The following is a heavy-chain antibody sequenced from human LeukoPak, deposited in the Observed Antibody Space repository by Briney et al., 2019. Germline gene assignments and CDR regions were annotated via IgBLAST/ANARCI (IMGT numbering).Heavy chain of an antibody. CDR3: ARHGNYYDSSGYLPPLDY. CDR1: GGSISSSSYY. J-gene: IGHJ4*02. V-gene: IGHV4-39*01. CDR2: IYYSGST. D-gene: IGHD3-22*01. Sequence: SETLSLTCTVSGGSISSSSYYWGWIRQPPGKGLEWIGSIYYSGSTYYNPSLKSRVTISVDTSKNQFFLKLSSVTAADTAVYYCARHGNYYDSSGYLPPLDYWGQGTLVTVSS.